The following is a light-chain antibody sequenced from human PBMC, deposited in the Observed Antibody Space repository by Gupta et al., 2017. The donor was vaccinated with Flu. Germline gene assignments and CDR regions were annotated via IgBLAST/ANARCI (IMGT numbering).Light chain of an antibody. Sequence: QSVLTQPPSVSGAPGQRVTISCTGSSSNIGAPYDVHWYQQLPGTAPKLLIYVNTKRPSGIPDRFSGSKSGTSASLAITGLQADDEADYYCQSYDSSLSGYVFGSGTKVTVL. CDR1: SSNIGAPYD. J-gene: IGLJ1*01. CDR3: QSYDSSLSGYV. CDR2: VNT. V-gene: IGLV1-40*01.